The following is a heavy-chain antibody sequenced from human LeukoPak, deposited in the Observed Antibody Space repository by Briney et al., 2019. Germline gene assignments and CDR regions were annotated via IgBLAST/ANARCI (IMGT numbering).Heavy chain of an antibody. Sequence: PSETLSLTCTVSGDSISSSNNYWGWIRQPPGKRLEWIGNFYYSGSSYYNPSLKSRVTISVDTSKNQFSLKLSSVTAADTAVYYCARHRPMVRGVILYYFDYWGQGTLVTVSS. CDR1: GDSISSSNNY. CDR2: FYYSGSS. D-gene: IGHD3-10*01. J-gene: IGHJ4*02. CDR3: ARHRPMVRGVILYYFDY. V-gene: IGHV4-39*01.